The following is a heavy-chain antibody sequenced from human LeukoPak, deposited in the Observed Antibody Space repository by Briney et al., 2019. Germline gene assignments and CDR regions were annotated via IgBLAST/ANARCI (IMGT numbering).Heavy chain of an antibody. CDR2: IYYSGST. V-gene: IGHV4-59*01. CDR3: ARGALRYYGSGSYYNLDY. J-gene: IGHJ4*02. D-gene: IGHD3-10*01. Sequence: SETLSLTCTVSGGSISSYYWSWIRQPPGKGLEWIGYIYYSGSTNYNPSLKSRVTISVDTSKNQFSPKLSSVTAADTAVYYCARGALRYYGSGSYYNLDYWGQGTLVTVSS. CDR1: GGSISSYY.